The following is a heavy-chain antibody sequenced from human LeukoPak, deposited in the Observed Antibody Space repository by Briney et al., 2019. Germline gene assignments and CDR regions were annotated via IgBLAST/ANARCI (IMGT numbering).Heavy chain of an antibody. D-gene: IGHD2-2*01. CDR2: INGRGAAT. CDR3: AKHIRYEDYAYDI. V-gene: IGHV3-23*01. CDR1: GFSFSSYA. J-gene: IGHJ3*02. Sequence: PGGSLRLSCAASGFSFSSYAMSWVRQGPGKGLEWVSSINGRGAATFYADSVRGRCTISRDNSQNILFLKMDSLRVDDTAVYFCAKHIRYEDYAYDIWGQGTMVTVSS.